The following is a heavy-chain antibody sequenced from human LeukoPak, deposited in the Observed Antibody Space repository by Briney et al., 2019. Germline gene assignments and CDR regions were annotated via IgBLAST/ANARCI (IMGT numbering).Heavy chain of an antibody. D-gene: IGHD4-23*01. CDR1: GFTFSSYW. CDR2: IKQDGSEK. Sequence: PGGSLRLSCAASGFTFSSYWMSWVRQAPGKGLEWVANIKQDGSEKYYVDSVKGRFTISRDNAKNSLYLQMNSLRAEDTAVYYCARDYYGGKRSGVIDYWGQGTLVTVSS. CDR3: ARDYYGGKRSGVIDY. J-gene: IGHJ4*02. V-gene: IGHV3-7*01.